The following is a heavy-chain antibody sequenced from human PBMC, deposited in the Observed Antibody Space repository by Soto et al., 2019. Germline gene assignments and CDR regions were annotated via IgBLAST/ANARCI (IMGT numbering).Heavy chain of an antibody. J-gene: IGHJ5*02. CDR2: VNHSGST. Sequence: QVQLQQWGAGLLKPSETLSLTCAVYGGSFSGYYWSWIRQPPGKGLEWIGEVNHSGSTNYNQSLNSRVTISVDTSKNQFSLKLSSVTAADTAVYYCARVWRGGYFNWFDPWGQGTLVTVSS. V-gene: IGHV4-34*01. D-gene: IGHD5-12*01. CDR3: ARVWRGGYFNWFDP. CDR1: GGSFSGYY.